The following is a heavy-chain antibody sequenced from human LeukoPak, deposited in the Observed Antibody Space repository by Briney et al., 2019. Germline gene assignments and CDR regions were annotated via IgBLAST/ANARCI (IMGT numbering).Heavy chain of an antibody. CDR2: ISNSGTT. V-gene: IGHV4-59*01. Sequence: SETLSPTCTVSGGSISTYYWSWIRQPPGEGLEWIGYISNSGTTNYNPSLKSRVTISVDTSKNQLSLKLCSVTAADTAVYHCVRLQPNTGEWAFDIWGQGTMVSVSS. CDR1: GGSISTYY. D-gene: IGHD1-1*01. J-gene: IGHJ3*02. CDR3: VRLQPNTGEWAFDI.